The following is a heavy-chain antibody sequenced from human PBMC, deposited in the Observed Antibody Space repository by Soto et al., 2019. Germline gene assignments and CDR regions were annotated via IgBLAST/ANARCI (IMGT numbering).Heavy chain of an antibody. CDR2: IIPIFGTA. V-gene: IGHV1-69*13. Sequence: GASVKVSCKASGGTFSSYAISWVRQAPGQGLEWMGGIIPIFGTANYAQKFQGRVTITADESTSTAYMELSSLRSGDTAVYYCATTMVRGVIRRTFYYYYGMDVWGQGTTVTVSS. J-gene: IGHJ6*02. CDR3: ATTMVRGVIRRTFYYYYGMDV. D-gene: IGHD3-10*01. CDR1: GGTFSSYA.